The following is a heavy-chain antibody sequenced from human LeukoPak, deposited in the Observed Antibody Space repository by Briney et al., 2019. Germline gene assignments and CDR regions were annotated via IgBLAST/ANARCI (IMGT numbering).Heavy chain of an antibody. D-gene: IGHD2-2*01. CDR1: GFTFNTYA. CDR3: AGGHLPDIQVVPAANGLDV. V-gene: IGHV3-30*04. Sequence: GGSLRLSCVASGFTFNTYAMHWVRQAPGKGLEWVAFVSYDGSNKYYADSVRGRFSISRDNSKNTLSLQMNSLRPEDTALYYCAGGHLPDIQVVPAANGLDVWGQGTTVTVSS. CDR2: VSYDGSNK. J-gene: IGHJ6*02.